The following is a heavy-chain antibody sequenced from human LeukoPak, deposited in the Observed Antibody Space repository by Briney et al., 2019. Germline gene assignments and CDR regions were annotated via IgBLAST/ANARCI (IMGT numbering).Heavy chain of an antibody. J-gene: IGHJ4*02. Sequence: GGSLRLSCAASRFTFSSYGMHWVRQAPGKGLEWVAFIRYDGSNKYYADSVKGRFTISRDNSKNTLYLQMNSLRAEDTAVYYCAKDSHGDNSPLGFDYWGQGTLVTVSS. CDR1: RFTFSSYG. V-gene: IGHV3-30*02. CDR2: IRYDGSNK. CDR3: AKDSHGDNSPLGFDY. D-gene: IGHD4-17*01.